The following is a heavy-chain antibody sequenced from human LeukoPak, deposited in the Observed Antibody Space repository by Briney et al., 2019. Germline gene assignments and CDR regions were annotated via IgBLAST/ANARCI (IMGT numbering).Heavy chain of an antibody. CDR3: ARVAEVPAAIRYYYYGMDV. D-gene: IGHD2-2*01. CDR1: GYTFTSYD. CDR2: MNPNSGNT. J-gene: IGHJ6*02. Sequence: ASVKVSCKASGYTFTSYDINWVRQATGQGLEWMGWMNPNSGNTGYAQKFQGRVTITADESTSTAYMELSSLRSEDTAVYYCARVAEVPAAIRYYYYGMDVWGQGTTVTVSS. V-gene: IGHV1-8*01.